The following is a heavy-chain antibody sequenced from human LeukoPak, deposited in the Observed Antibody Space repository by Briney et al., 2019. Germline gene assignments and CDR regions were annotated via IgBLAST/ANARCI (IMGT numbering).Heavy chain of an antibody. J-gene: IGHJ1*01. V-gene: IGHV3-74*01. CDR3: ARAPSEVGGYYPEYFRH. CDR1: GFTFSRYW. D-gene: IGHD3-22*01. Sequence: HPGGSLRLSCEASGFTFSRYWMPWVRHAPGKGLVWVSRIKSDGKTNYADSVKGRFTISRDNAKNTVSLQMDSLRAEDTGVYYCARAPSEVGGYYPEYFRHWGQGTLVTVSS. CDR2: IKSDGKT.